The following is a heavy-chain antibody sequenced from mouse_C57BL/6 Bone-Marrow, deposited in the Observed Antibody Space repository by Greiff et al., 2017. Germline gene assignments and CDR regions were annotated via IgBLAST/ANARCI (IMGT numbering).Heavy chain of an antibody. V-gene: IGHV1-50*01. CDR3: ARGEDDDPCAL. CDR1: GYTFTSYW. CDR2: IDPSDSYT. Sequence: VQLQQPGAELVKPGASVKLSCKASGYTFTSYWMQWVKQRPGQGLEWIGEIDPSDSYTNYNQKFKGKATLTVDTSSSTAYMQLSSLTSEDSAVYYCARGEDDDPCALGGQGSRVTVS. D-gene: IGHD2-3*01. J-gene: IGHJ3*01.